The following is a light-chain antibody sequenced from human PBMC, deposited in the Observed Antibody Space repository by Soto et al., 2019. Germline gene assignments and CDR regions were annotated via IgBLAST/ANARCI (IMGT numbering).Light chain of an antibody. CDR3: QQYYTTPGT. CDR2: WAS. J-gene: IGKJ5*01. CDR1: QSVFYSSNNKNY. Sequence: DIVMTQSPDSLAVSLGERATIDCKSSQSVFYSSNNKNYLAWYQHKPGHPPKLLIYWASNRESGVPDRFSGSGSGTDFTLTISSLQTDDVAVYYCQQYYTTPGTFGQGTRLEIK. V-gene: IGKV4-1*01.